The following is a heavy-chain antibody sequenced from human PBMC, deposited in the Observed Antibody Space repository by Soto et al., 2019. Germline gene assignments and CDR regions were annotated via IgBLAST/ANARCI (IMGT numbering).Heavy chain of an antibody. Sequence: QITLEESGPTLVKPTQTLTLTCTFSGFSFSTPGVGVGWIRQAQGKDLEWLALIYWDDDERYSPALQSTLTITKDTSKNLVGLKLDNMPPVDTGTYFCAHTADGSGRVDNWGQGTLVTVSS. CDR3: AHTADGSGRVDN. CDR2: IYWDDDE. CDR1: GFSFSTPGVG. V-gene: IGHV2-5*02. J-gene: IGHJ4*02. D-gene: IGHD3-10*01.